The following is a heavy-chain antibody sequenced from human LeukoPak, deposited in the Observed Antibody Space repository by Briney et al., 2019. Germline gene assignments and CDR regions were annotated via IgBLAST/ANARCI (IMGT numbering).Heavy chain of an antibody. CDR2: ISGNGVGT. CDR3: AKDKAVATAPDSAFDI. V-gene: IGHV3-23*01. D-gene: IGHD5-12*01. Sequence: GGSLRLSCAASGFTFSNYAMNWVRQAPGKGLEWVSGISGNGVGTYYADSVKGRFTISRDNSKSKLYLQMNSLRAEDAALYYGAKDKAVATAPDSAFDIWAKGQWSPSLQ. J-gene: IGHJ3*02. CDR1: GFTFSNYA.